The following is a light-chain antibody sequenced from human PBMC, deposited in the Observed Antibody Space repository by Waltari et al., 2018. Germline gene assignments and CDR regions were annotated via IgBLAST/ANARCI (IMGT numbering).Light chain of an antibody. Sequence: DIVMTQSPESLAVPLGERATIHCKSSQSVLFTSNNKNYLAWYQQKPGQPPKLLIYLASTRESGVPDLFSGSESGTEFTLTIDSLQAEDVAVYHCQQYYSVPRTFGQGTKVEVK. CDR2: LAS. V-gene: IGKV4-1*01. J-gene: IGKJ1*01. CDR1: QSVLFTSNNKNY. CDR3: QQYYSVPRT.